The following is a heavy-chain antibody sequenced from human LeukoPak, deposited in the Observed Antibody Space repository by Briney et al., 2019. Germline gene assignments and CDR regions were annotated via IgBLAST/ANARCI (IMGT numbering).Heavy chain of an antibody. D-gene: IGHD3-10*01. V-gene: IGHV3-66*04. CDR2: IYSGGST. CDR1: GFTFSSYG. CDR3: ARHSGPGSYNWFDP. J-gene: IGHJ5*02. Sequence: GGSLRLSCAASGFTFSSYGMHWVRQAPGKGLEWVSVIYSGGSTYYADSVKGRFTISRDTSKNTLYLQMNSLRAEDTAVYYCARHSGPGSYNWFDPWGQGTLVTVSS.